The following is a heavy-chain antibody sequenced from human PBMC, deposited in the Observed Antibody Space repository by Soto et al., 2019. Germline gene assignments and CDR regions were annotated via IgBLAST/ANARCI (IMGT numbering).Heavy chain of an antibody. D-gene: IGHD3-22*01. CDR2: MSGGGRT. CDR3: VIWHTCNVDSLPFSRFGF. V-gene: IGHV3-66*01. J-gene: IGHJ4*02. CDR1: GFTVSDSV. Sequence: PGGSLRLSCVVSGFTVSDSVMAWVRQAPGKGLEWLSLMSGGGRTRCALSVLGSLPITRENSTNTLFLQMRSLRADDGSTPYSVIWHTCNVDSLPFSRFGFWGRGTQVAASS.